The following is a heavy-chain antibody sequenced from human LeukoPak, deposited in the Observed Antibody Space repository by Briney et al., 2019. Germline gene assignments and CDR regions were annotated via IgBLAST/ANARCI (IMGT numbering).Heavy chain of an antibody. Sequence: ASVKVSCKASGYSFIDYYIHWVRQAPGQGLERMGWINPNSGGTNYAQKFQGRVTMTGDTSISTAYMELSSLRSDDTAVFYCARGAYGEPTHWGQGALVTVSS. J-gene: IGHJ4*02. V-gene: IGHV1-2*02. CDR2: INPNSGGT. D-gene: IGHD4-17*01. CDR3: ARGAYGEPTH. CDR1: GYSFIDYY.